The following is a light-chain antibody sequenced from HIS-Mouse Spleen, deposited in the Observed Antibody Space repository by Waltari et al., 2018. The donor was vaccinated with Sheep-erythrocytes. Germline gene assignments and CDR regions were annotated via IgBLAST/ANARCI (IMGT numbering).Light chain of an antibody. Sequence: SYELTQPPSVSVSPGQTASITCSGDKLGAKYACWYQQKPGQSPGLVIYQDRKRPSGSPERFSGSDSGNTATLTISGTQAMDEADYYCQAWDSSTVVFGGGTKLTVL. V-gene: IGLV3-1*01. J-gene: IGLJ2*01. CDR1: KLGAKY. CDR3: QAWDSSTVV. CDR2: QDR.